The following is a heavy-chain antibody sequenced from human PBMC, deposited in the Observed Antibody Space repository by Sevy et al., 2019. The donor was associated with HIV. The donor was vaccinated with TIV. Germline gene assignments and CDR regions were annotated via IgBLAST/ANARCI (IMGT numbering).Heavy chain of an antibody. CDR2: IYYNGHI. Sequence: SETLTLTCTVSGGSITSLYWNWIRQPPGKGLEWIANIYYNGHINYNPSLKSRVTLSLDTSKNQFSLRLSSVTAADTAMYYCAGENAWGRGYSWGQGTLVTVSS. J-gene: IGHJ4*02. CDR3: AGENAWGRGYS. V-gene: IGHV4-59*08. D-gene: IGHD1-26*01. CDR1: GGSITSLY.